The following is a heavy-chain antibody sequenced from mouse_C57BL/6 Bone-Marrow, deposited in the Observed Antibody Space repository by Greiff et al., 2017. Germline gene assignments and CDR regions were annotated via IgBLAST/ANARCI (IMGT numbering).Heavy chain of an antibody. D-gene: IGHD1-2*01. J-gene: IGHJ3*01. V-gene: IGHV1-64*01. Sequence: QVQLQQPGAELVKPGASVKLSCKASGYTFTSYWMHWVKPRPGQGLEWIGMIHPNSGSTNYNEKFKSKATLTVDKSSSTAYMQLSSLTSEESAVYYCARARTRGLFAYWGQGTLVTVSA. CDR3: ARARTRGLFAY. CDR1: GYTFTSYW. CDR2: IHPNSGST.